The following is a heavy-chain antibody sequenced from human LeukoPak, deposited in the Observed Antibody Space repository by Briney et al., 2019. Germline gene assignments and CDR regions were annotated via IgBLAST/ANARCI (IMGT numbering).Heavy chain of an antibody. V-gene: IGHV4-34*01. J-gene: IGHJ4*02. D-gene: IGHD1-26*01. Sequence: SETLSLTCAVYGGSFSGYYWSWIRQPPGKGLEWIGEMNHSGSTNYNPSLKSRVTISVDTSKNQFSLKLSSATAADTAVYYCARYREVGATVDYWGQGTLVTVSS. CDR1: GGSFSGYY. CDR3: ARYREVGATVDY. CDR2: MNHSGST.